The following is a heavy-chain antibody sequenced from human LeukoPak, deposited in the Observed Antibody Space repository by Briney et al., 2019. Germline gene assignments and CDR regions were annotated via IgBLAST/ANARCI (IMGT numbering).Heavy chain of an antibody. V-gene: IGHV3-20*04. CDR1: GFTFDDYG. D-gene: IGHD5-18*01. J-gene: IGHJ4*02. CDR2: INWNGGST. Sequence: GRSLRLSCAASGFTFDDYGMSWVRQAPGKGLEWVSGINWNGGSTGYADSVKGRFTISRDNAKNSLYLQMNSLRAEDTALYYCARVVDTAMVGEIDYWGQGTLVTVSS. CDR3: ARVVDTAMVGEIDY.